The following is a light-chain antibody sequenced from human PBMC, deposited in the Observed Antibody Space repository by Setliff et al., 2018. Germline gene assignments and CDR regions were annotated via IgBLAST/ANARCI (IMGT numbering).Light chain of an antibody. J-gene: IGLJ1*01. CDR1: SSNIGGNT. CDR2: SNN. Sequence: QSALTQPPSTSGTPGQRVTISCSGSSSNIGGNTVNWYQQLPGTAPRLLIFSNNGRPSGVSNRFTGSRSGTSASLTISGLQSEDEGDYYCAAWDDGLTGSYVFGTGTKVTVL. CDR3: AAWDDGLTGSYV. V-gene: IGLV1-44*01.